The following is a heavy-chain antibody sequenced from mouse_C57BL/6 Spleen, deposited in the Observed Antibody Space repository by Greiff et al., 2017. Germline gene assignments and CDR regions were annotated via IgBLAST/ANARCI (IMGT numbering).Heavy chain of an antibody. CDR1: GYAFSSSW. V-gene: IGHV1-82*01. CDR3: ARAPITTVVAPLAY. D-gene: IGHD1-1*01. J-gene: IGHJ3*01. CDR2: IYPGDGDT. Sequence: VQLQESGPELVKPGASVKISCKASGYAFSSSWMNWVKQRPGKGLEWIGRIYPGDGDTNYNGKFKGKATLTADKSSSTAYMQLSSLTSEDSAVYFCARAPITTVVAPLAYWGQGTLVTVSA.